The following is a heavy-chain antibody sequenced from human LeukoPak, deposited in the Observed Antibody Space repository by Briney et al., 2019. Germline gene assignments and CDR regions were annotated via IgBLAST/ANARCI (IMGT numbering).Heavy chain of an antibody. CDR2: INHSGST. CDR3: ARAPKYYGSGSYSY. CDR1: GGSFSGYY. D-gene: IGHD3-10*01. Sequence: SETLSLTCAVYGGSFSGYYWSWIRHPPGKGLEWIGEINHSGSTNCNPSLKSRVTISVDTSKNQFSLKLSSVTAADTAVYYCARAPKYYGSGSYSYWGQGTLVTVSS. J-gene: IGHJ4*02. V-gene: IGHV4-34*01.